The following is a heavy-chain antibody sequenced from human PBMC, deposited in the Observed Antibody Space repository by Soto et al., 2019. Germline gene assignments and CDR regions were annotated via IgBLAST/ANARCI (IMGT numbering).Heavy chain of an antibody. CDR3: ARQDRMQQQDY. J-gene: IGHJ4*02. D-gene: IGHD1-1*01. CDR1: GGSIDSGRYY. CDR2: IYTTGST. Sequence: SETLSLPCTVSGGSIDSGRYYWTSVRQRPGKGLEWIGYIYTTGSTYYNPSLRSRVAMSVDTSKKQFSLNLSSVTAADTAVYYCARQDRMQQQDYWDQGTLVTVSS. V-gene: IGHV4-31*03.